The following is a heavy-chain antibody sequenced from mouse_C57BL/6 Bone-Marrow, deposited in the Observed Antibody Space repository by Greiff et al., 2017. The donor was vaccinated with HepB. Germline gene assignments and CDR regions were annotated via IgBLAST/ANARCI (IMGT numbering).Heavy chain of an antibody. D-gene: IGHD2-3*01. CDR2: IDPENGDT. V-gene: IGHV14-4*01. J-gene: IGHJ3*01. CDR1: GFNIKDDY. Sequence: EVQLQQSGAELVRPGASVKLSCTASGFNIKDDYMHWVKQSPEQGLEWIGWIDPENGDTEYASKFQGKATITADTSSNTAYLQLSSLTSEDTAVYYCTKVDGYPFAYWGQGTLVTVSA. CDR3: TKVDGYPFAY.